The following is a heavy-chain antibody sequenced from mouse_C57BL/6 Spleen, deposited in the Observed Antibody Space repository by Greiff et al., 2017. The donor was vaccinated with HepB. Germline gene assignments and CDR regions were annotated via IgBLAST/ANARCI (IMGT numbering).Heavy chain of an antibody. CDR2: IHPNSGST. CDR3: ARSVYYGNYFDY. Sequence: VQLQQPGAELVKPGASVKLSCKASGYTFTSYWMHWVKQRPGQGLEWIGMIHPNSGSTNYNEKFKSKATLTVDKSSSTAYMQLSSLTSEDSAVYYCARSVYYGNYFDYWGQGTTLTVSS. J-gene: IGHJ2*01. CDR1: GYTFTSYW. D-gene: IGHD2-1*01. V-gene: IGHV1-64*01.